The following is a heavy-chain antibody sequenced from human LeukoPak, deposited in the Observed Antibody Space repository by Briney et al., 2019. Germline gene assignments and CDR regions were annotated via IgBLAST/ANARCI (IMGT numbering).Heavy chain of an antibody. CDR1: GGSLSGYY. J-gene: IGHJ5*02. D-gene: IGHD3-3*01. V-gene: IGHV4-34*01. CDR2: INHSGST. Sequence: SETLSLTCAVYGGSLSGYYWSWIRQPPGKGLEWIGEINHSGSTNYNPSLKSRVTISVDTSKNQFSLKLSSVTAADTAVYYCARVTIFGENWFDPWGQGTLVTVSS. CDR3: ARVTIFGENWFDP.